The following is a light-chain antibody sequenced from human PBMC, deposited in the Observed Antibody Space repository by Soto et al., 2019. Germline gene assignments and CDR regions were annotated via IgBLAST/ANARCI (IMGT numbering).Light chain of an antibody. CDR1: QSVSSSY. Sequence: IVWTQSPGTLSLSPGERATLSCRASQSVSSSYLAWYQQKPGQAPRLLIYGASSRATGIPDRFSGSGSGTDFTLTISRLEPEDFAVYYCQQYGSSRTFGQGTKVDI. J-gene: IGKJ1*01. CDR3: QQYGSSRT. CDR2: GAS. V-gene: IGKV3-20*01.